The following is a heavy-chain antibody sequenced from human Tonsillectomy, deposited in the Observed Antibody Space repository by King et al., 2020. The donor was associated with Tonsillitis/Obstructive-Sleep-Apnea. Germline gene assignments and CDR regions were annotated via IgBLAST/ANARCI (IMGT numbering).Heavy chain of an antibody. CDR2: IYPGDSDT. J-gene: IGHJ4*02. D-gene: IGHD2-2*01. CDR1: GYSFTSYW. Sequence: VQLVESGAEVKKPGESLKLSCKGSGYSFTSYWISWVRQMPGKGLEWMGIIYPGDSDTRYSPSFQGQVTISADKSISTAYLQWSSLKASDTAMYYCARRARYCTSTTCPDPFDYWGQGTLVTVSS. CDR3: ARRARYCTSTTCPDPFDY. V-gene: IGHV5-51*01.